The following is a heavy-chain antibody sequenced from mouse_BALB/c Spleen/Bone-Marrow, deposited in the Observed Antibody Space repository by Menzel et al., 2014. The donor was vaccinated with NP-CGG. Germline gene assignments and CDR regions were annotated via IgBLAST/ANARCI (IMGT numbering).Heavy chain of an antibody. J-gene: IGHJ4*01. CDR2: ISGYHGDA. CDR1: GYTFTDHA. D-gene: IGHD2-14*01. V-gene: IGHV1S137*01. Sequence: VHLQQSGAKLVRPGVSVKISCKGSGYTFTDHAIHWVKRSHAKSLEWIGVISGYHGDAIYNQKFKGKATMTVDKSSSTAYMELARLTSEDSAIYYCARSGKVRNAMDYWGQGTPVTVSS. CDR3: ARSGKVRNAMDY.